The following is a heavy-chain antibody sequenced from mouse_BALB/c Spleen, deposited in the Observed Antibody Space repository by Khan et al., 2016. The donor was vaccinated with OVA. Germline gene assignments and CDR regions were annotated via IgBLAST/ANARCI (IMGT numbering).Heavy chain of an antibody. V-gene: IGHV1S132*01. CDR2: IYPGTDNT. D-gene: IGHD1-1*01. CDR3: AREEALYCLDY. Sequence: QVQLQQSGAELVRPGASVKLSCKTSGYIFTSYWIHWVKQRSGQGLEWIARIYPGTDNTYFNEKLKDKATLTADTSSSTAYMHLSSLKSEDSAVCVCAREEALYCLDYWGQGTTLTVSS. J-gene: IGHJ2*01. CDR1: GYIFTSYW.